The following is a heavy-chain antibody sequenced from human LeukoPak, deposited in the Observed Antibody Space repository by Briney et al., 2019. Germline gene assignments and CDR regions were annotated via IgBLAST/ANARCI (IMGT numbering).Heavy chain of an antibody. J-gene: IGHJ4*02. D-gene: IGHD6-13*01. CDR2: IIPIFGTT. Sequence: SVKVSCKASGGTFTTYTISWVRQAPGQGLEWMGAIIPIFGTTHYAQKFQGRVTITADKSTTTAYMEMRSLRSEDTAVYYCAKEEQQLVPSDFDYWGQGTLVTVSS. CDR3: AKEEQQLVPSDFDY. V-gene: IGHV1-69*06. CDR1: GGTFTTYT.